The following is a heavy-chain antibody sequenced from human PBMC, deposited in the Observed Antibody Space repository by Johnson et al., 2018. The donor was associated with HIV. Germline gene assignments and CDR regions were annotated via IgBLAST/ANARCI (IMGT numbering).Heavy chain of an antibody. CDR1: GFTFNNAW. V-gene: IGHV3-20*04. CDR3: ARELGYSSSNDAFDI. Sequence: VQLVESGGGLVKPGGSLRLSCAASGFTFNNAWMSWVRQTPGKGLEWVSGVNWNGGSTGYADSVKGRFTISRDNAKNSLYLQMNSLRAEDTAVYYCARELGYSSSNDAFDIWGQGTVVTVAS. D-gene: IGHD6-13*01. J-gene: IGHJ3*02. CDR2: VNWNGGST.